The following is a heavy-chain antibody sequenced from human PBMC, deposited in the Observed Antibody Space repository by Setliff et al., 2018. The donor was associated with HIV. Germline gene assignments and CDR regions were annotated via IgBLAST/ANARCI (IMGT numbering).Heavy chain of an antibody. CDR1: GYKFTDYW. Sequence: GESLKISCKGFGYKFTDYWVGWVRQMPGEGLEWMGVIYGDGSDPRYSPSFQGQVTISADKSVNTAYLQWSSLKASDTAMYYCARPLWSQSSDAFSIWGQGTMVTVSS. D-gene: IGHD2-21*01. V-gene: IGHV5-51*01. CDR2: IYGDGSDP. J-gene: IGHJ3*02. CDR3: ARPLWSQSSDAFSI.